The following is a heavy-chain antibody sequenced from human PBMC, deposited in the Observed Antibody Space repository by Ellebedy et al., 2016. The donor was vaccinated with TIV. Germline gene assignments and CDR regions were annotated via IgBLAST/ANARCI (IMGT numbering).Heavy chain of an antibody. Sequence: GESLKISCAASGFTFSNYAMHWVRQAPGKGLEWMAVISYDGSNKYYADSVKGRFTISRDNSKNTLYLRMNSLRTEDTAVYYCASLVGGSAGEGFDYWGQGTLVTVSS. J-gene: IGHJ4*02. CDR3: ASLVGGSAGEGFDY. V-gene: IGHV3-30*14. D-gene: IGHD6-13*01. CDR1: GFTFSNYA. CDR2: ISYDGSNK.